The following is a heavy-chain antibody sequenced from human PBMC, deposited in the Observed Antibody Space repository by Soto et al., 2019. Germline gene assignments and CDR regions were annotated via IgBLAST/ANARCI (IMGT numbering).Heavy chain of an antibody. V-gene: IGHV3-72*01. CDR3: ARFSGSYTRGLDY. J-gene: IGHJ4*02. D-gene: IGHD1-26*01. CDR1: GFTFSDHY. CDR2: SRNKANSYST. Sequence: EVQLVESGGGLVQPGGSLRLSCAASGFTFSDHYMDWVRQAPGKGLEWVGRSRNKANSYSTEYAASVKGSFTISRDESKNSLYLQMNSLNTEDTAVYYCARFSGSYTRGLDYWGQGTLVTVSS.